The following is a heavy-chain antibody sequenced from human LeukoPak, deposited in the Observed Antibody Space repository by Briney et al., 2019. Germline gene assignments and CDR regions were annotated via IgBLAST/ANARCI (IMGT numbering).Heavy chain of an antibody. D-gene: IGHD3-10*01. Sequence: GGSLRLSCAASGFTFSSYWMSWVRQAPGKGLEWVANIKQDGSEKYYVDSVKGRFTISRDNAKNSLYLQMNSLRAEDTAVYYCARVFYYGSGSYDYYYYYMDVWGKGTTVTISS. V-gene: IGHV3-7*01. CDR2: IKQDGSEK. CDR1: GFTFSSYW. J-gene: IGHJ6*03. CDR3: ARVFYYGSGSYDYYYYYMDV.